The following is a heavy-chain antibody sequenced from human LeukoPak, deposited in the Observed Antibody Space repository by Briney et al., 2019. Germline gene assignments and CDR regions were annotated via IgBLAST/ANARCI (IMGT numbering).Heavy chain of an antibody. D-gene: IGHD6-6*01. Sequence: SETLSLTCTVSGGSIXSXXXXXXXXXPGXXLEWIGYIYYSGNANHNPSLKSRVTISLDTSKNQFSLKLSSVTAADTAVYYCARRTKYSRYDYWGQGTLVTVSS. J-gene: IGHJ4*02. CDR3: ARRTKYSRYDY. V-gene: IGHV4-59*08. CDR1: GGSIXSXX. CDR2: IYYSGNA.